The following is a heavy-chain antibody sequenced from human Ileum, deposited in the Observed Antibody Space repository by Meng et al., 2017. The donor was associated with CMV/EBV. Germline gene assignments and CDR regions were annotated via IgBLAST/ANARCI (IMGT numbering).Heavy chain of an antibody. J-gene: IGHJ2*01. CDR3: ARGGLRFDL. CDR2: IHNSGST. Sequence: SETLSLTCTVSGDSISSYYWSWIRQTPGKGLEWIGYIHNSGSTNYDPSLKTRVTISIDTSKNQFSLTLTSVTAADTAVYYCARGGLRFDLWGLGTLVTVSS. CDR1: GDSISSYY. D-gene: IGHD3-3*01. V-gene: IGHV4-59*01.